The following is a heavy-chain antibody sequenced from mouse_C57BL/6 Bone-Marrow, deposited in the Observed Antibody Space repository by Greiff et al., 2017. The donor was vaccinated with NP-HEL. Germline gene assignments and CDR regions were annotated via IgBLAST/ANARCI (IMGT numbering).Heavy chain of an antibody. D-gene: IGHD2-5*01. CDR3: ARFAYSNSFAY. J-gene: IGHJ3*01. CDR2: IDPSDSYT. Sequence: QVQLQQPGAELVMPGASVKLSCKASGYTFTSYWMHWVKQRPGQGLEWIGEIDPSDSYTNYNQQFKGKSTLTVDKSSSTAYMQLSSLTSEDSAVYYCARFAYSNSFAYWGQGTLVTVSA. CDR1: GYTFTSYW. V-gene: IGHV1-69*01.